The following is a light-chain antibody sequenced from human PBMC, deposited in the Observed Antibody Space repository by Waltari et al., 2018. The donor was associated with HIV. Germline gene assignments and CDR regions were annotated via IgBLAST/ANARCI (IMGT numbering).Light chain of an antibody. Sequence: SYELTQPPSVSVSPGTTARILCSGDSFPQRIVYWYQQRPGRAPVLVIYKDSERPSAIPERFSGSRSGTTVTLTISGVQADDESDYYCQSADSSGSSWVFGGGTKLTV. J-gene: IGLJ3*02. CDR3: QSADSSGSSWV. V-gene: IGLV3-25*03. CDR1: SFPQRI. CDR2: KDS.